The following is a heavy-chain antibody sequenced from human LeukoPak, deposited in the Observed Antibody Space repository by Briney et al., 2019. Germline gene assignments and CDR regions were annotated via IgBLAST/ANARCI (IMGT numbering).Heavy chain of an antibody. CDR3: ARASLPFDY. CDR1: GFTFSSCA. V-gene: IGHV3-30*04. Sequence: GGSLRLSCAASGFTFSSCAMHWVRQAPGKGLEWVAVISYDGSNKYYADSVKGRFTISRDNSKNTLYLQMNSLRAEDTAVYYCARASLPFDYWGQGTLVTVSS. J-gene: IGHJ4*02. CDR2: ISYDGSNK.